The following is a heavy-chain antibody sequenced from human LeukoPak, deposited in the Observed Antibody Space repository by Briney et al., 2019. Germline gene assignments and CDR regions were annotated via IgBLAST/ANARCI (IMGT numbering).Heavy chain of an antibody. CDR3: ARERDDFWSGPGRWFDP. V-gene: IGHV3-21*01. Sequence: GGSLRLSCAASGFTFSSYSMNWVHQAPGKGLEWVSSISSSSSYIYYADSVKGRFTISRDNAKNSLYLQMNSLRAEDTAVYYCARERDDFWSGPGRWFDPWGQGTLVTVSS. D-gene: IGHD3-3*01. J-gene: IGHJ5*02. CDR1: GFTFSSYS. CDR2: ISSSSSYI.